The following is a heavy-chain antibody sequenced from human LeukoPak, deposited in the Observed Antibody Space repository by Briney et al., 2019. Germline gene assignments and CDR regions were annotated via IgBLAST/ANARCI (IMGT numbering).Heavy chain of an antibody. CDR2: ISNTDETR. D-gene: IGHD6-19*01. J-gene: IGHJ4*02. CDR3: AREIVSAVAGNFDY. V-gene: IGHV3-11*04. CDR1: GFTFSDYY. Sequence: GGSLRLSCAASGFTFSDYYMGWIRQAPGKGLEWVSYISNTDETRTYADSVKGRFTISRDNAKNSLHLEMNSLRAEDTAVYYCAREIVSAVAGNFDYWGQGTLVTVSS.